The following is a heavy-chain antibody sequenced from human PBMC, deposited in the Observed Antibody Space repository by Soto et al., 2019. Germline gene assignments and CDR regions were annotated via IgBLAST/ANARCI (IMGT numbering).Heavy chain of an antibody. CDR1: GYSFTSYW. CDR3: ARHGDCSSTSCYGHYYYGMDV. J-gene: IGHJ6*02. D-gene: IGHD2-2*01. V-gene: IGHV5-51*01. CDR2: IYPGDSDT. Sequence: GESLKISCKGSGYSFTSYWIGWVRQMPGKGLEWMGIIYPGDSDTRYSPSFQGQVTISADKSISTAYLQWSSLKASDTAMYYCARHGDCSSTSCYGHYYYGMDVWGQGTSVTVS.